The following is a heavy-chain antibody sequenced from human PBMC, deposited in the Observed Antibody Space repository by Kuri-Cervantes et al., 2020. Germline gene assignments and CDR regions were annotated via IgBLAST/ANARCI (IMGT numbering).Heavy chain of an antibody. CDR3: AKDFGYFSSQFRD. CDR1: GFTFSSYS. J-gene: IGHJ4*02. D-gene: IGHD6-6*01. Sequence: GGSLRLSCGASGFTFSSYSMNWVRQAPGKGLEWVSSISSSSSYIYYADSVKGRFTISRDNAKNSLYLQMNSLRTEDTALYYCAKDFGYFSSQFRDWGQGTLVTVSS. CDR2: ISSSSSYI. V-gene: IGHV3-21*04.